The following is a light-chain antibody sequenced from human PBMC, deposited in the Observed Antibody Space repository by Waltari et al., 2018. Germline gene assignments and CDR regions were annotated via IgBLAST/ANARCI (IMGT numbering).Light chain of an antibody. J-gene: IGKJ3*01. CDR2: GAS. V-gene: IGKV3-20*01. CDR1: QSLVGS. Sequence: EIVLTQSPGTLSLSPGERATLSCRASQSLVGSLAWYQHKPGQAPRLLIFGASRRATGIPDRFSGSGSATEFSLTISRLEPEDFAVYYCQQFDASPFAFGPGTRVDIK. CDR3: QQFDASPFA.